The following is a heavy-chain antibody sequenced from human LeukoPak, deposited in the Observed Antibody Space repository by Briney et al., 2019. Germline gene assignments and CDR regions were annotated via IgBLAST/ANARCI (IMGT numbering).Heavy chain of an antibody. D-gene: IGHD5-12*01. CDR1: GGSISSYY. CDR2: IYYSGST. J-gene: IGHJ4*02. CDR3: ARGYSGYDYFDY. Sequence: SETLSLTCTVSGGSISSYYWSWIRQPPGKGLEWIGYIYYSGSTNYNPSLKSRVTISVDTSKNQFSLKLSSVTAADTAVYYCARGYSGYDYFDYWGQGTLVTVSS. V-gene: IGHV4-59*01.